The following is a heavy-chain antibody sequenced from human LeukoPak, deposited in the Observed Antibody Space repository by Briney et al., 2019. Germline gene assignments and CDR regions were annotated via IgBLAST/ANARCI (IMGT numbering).Heavy chain of an antibody. Sequence: PSETLSLTCTVSGGSISSGGYYWNWIRQPPGKGLEWIGYIYHSGSTDYSPSLKSRVTISVDRSKNQFSLKLSSVTAADTAVYYCARARSGGIWLDCWGQGTLVTVSS. D-gene: IGHD1-26*01. CDR2: IYHSGST. V-gene: IGHV4-30-2*01. CDR3: ARARSGGIWLDC. CDR1: GGSISSGGYY. J-gene: IGHJ4*02.